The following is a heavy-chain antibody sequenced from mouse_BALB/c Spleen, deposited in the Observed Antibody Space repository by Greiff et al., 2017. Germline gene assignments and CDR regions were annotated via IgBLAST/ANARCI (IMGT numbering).Heavy chain of an antibody. V-gene: IGHV1-15*01. CDR1: GYTFTDYE. Sequence: VQLQQSGAELVRPGASVTLSCKASGYTFTDYEMHWVKQTPVHGLEWIGAIDPETGGTAYNQKFKGKATLTADKSSSTAYMELRSLTSEDSAVYYCTRSLRGYFDVWGAGTTVTVSS. J-gene: IGHJ1*01. D-gene: IGHD1-1*01. CDR3: TRSLRGYFDV. CDR2: IDPETGGT.